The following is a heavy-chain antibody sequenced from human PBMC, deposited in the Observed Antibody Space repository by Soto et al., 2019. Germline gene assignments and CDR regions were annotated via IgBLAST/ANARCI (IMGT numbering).Heavy chain of an antibody. J-gene: IGHJ2*01. CDR2: IYYSGTT. CDR3: ARTLRLNHYENGAFYSYWYFDL. CDR1: GGWVSDGEHY. Sequence: SETLSLSYTVSGGWVSDGEHYWSCIRKPPWQGLDWIGYIYYSGTTYYNPSLGSRSRMSVETSKNQFSLSLTSVTAADTDVYYCARTLRLNHYENGAFYSYWYFDLWRRGTLVTVSS. V-gene: IGHV4-30-4*02. D-gene: IGHD3-22*01.